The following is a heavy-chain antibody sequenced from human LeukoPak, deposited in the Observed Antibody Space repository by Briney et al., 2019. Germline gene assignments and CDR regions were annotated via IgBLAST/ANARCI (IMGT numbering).Heavy chain of an antibody. J-gene: IGHJ5*01. CDR1: GFTFSSYA. V-gene: IGHV3-74*01. CDR2: ISRDGTTT. Sequence: GGSLRLSCAASGFTFSSYAMSWVRQAPGKGLVWVSGISRDGTTTNYADAVKGPFTISRDNAKNTLYLQMNRLRVEDTAVYSCARGWYGPDSCGQGTLVTVSS. CDR3: ARGWYGPDS. D-gene: IGHD1-14*01.